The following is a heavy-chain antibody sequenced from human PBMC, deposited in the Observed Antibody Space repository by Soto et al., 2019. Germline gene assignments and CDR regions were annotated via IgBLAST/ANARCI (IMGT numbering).Heavy chain of an antibody. CDR1: GSIFSGYG. J-gene: IGHJ4*02. D-gene: IGHD1-7*01. Sequence: QEQLVESGGGVVQPGRSLRLSCAASGSIFSGYGMHWVRQAPGKGLEWVAVIWYDGSNKYYADSVKGRFTISRDNSKNRLYLQMDSLRAEDTAVYYCARDGIGGTPFRGFCDYWGQGTLVTVSS. CDR3: ARDGIGGTPFRGFCDY. CDR2: IWYDGSNK. V-gene: IGHV3-33*01.